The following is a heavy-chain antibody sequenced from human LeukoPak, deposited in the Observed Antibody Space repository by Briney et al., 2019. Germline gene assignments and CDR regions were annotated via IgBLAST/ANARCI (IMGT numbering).Heavy chain of an antibody. CDR2: ISGSGGTT. CDR3: AKDRVSTVTTNYFDY. D-gene: IGHD4-17*01. Sequence: GGSLRLSCVAAGFTFSNYVMSWVRQAPGKGLEWVSSISGSGGTTYYGDSVKGRFSISRDNSRNTLYLQMNSLRAEDTAAYYCAKDRVSTVTTNYFDYWGQGTLVTVSS. CDR1: GFTFSNYV. J-gene: IGHJ4*02. V-gene: IGHV3-23*01.